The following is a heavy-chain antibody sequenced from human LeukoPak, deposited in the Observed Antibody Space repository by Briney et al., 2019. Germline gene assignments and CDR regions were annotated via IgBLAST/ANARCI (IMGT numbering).Heavy chain of an antibody. D-gene: IGHD5-24*01. Sequence: PVKVSCKASGGTFSSYAISWVRQAPGQGLEWMGRIIPILGIANYAQKFQGRVTITADKSTSTAYMELSSLRSEDTAVYYCARGLMATMVDYWGQGTLVTVSS. V-gene: IGHV1-69*04. CDR3: ARGLMATMVDY. J-gene: IGHJ4*02. CDR2: IIPILGIA. CDR1: GGTFSSYA.